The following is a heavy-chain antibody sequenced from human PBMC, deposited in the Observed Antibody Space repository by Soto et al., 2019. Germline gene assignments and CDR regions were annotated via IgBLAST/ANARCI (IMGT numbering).Heavy chain of an antibody. J-gene: IGHJ6*02. CDR2: IYPGDSDT. Sequence: SLKISWKGSGYSFSSYWIGWVRQMPGKGLECMGIIYPGDSDTRYSPSFQGQVTISADKSISTAYLQWSSLKASDTAMYYCARPRYPGRGYYGMDVWGQGTTVTVSS. D-gene: IGHD2-15*01. CDR1: GYSFSSYW. CDR3: ARPRYPGRGYYGMDV. V-gene: IGHV5-51*01.